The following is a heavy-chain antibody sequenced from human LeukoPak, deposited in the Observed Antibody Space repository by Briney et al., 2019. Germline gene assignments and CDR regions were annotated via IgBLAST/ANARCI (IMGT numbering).Heavy chain of an antibody. CDR2: ISSSSRHI. V-gene: IGHV3-21*01. CDR3: ARERLWNDY. D-gene: IGHD5-18*01. J-gene: IGHJ4*02. Sequence: PGGSLRLSCAASGFTFSSYSVNSVRQAPGRGLEWVSSISSSSRHIYYAHSVKGRFTISRDNAKNSLYLQMNSLRAEDTAVYYCARERLWNDYWGQGTLVTVSS. CDR1: GFTFSSYS.